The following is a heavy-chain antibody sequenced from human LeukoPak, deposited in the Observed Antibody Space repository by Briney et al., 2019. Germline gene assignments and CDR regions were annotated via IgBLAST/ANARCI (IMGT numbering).Heavy chain of an antibody. CDR1: GFTFSDYY. D-gene: IGHD3-10*01. CDR2: ISSSGNTI. Sequence: PGGSLRLSCAASGFTFSDYYMSWIRQTPGKGLEWVSYISSSGNTIYYADSVKGRFTISRDNAKNSLYLQMNSLRAEDTAVYYCARGGGYYGSGSLHYYYYGMDVWGQGTTVTVSS. J-gene: IGHJ6*02. CDR3: ARGGGYYGSGSLHYYYYGMDV. V-gene: IGHV3-11*04.